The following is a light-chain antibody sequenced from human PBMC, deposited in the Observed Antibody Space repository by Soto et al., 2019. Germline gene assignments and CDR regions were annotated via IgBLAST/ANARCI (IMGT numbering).Light chain of an antibody. Sequence: AIQLTQSPSSLSASVGDRVAITCRASQAIRKALGWYQQKPGRVPKLLIYAASTLQSGVPSRFSGSGSGTDFTLTISSLQPEDFATYYCLLDFNYFRAFGQGTKVDIK. CDR3: LLDFNYFRA. V-gene: IGKV1-6*01. CDR1: QAIRKA. J-gene: IGKJ1*01. CDR2: AAS.